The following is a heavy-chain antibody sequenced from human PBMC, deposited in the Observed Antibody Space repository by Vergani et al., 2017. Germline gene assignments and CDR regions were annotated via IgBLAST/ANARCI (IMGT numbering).Heavy chain of an antibody. V-gene: IGHV3-9*01. CDR1: GFTFDDYA. J-gene: IGHJ3*02. CDR2: ISGNSGSI. D-gene: IGHD2-2*02. CDR3: AKSGDGGIEEAILLDI. Sequence: EVQLVESGGGLVQPGRSLRLSCAASGFTFDDYAMHWVRQAPGKGLEWVSGISGNSGSIGCADSVKGRFTISRDNAKNYLYLQMDRLRAEDTALYYCAKSGDGGIEEAILLDIWGQGTMVTVSS.